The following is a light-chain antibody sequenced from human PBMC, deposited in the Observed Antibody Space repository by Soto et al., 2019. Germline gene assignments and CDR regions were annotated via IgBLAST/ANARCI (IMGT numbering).Light chain of an antibody. CDR3: QSYDSSLSGYVV. CDR1: SSNIGAGYD. V-gene: IGLV1-40*01. J-gene: IGLJ2*01. CDR2: GNS. Sequence: QSVLTQPPSVSGAPGQRVTISCTGSSSNIGAGYDVPWYQQLPGTAPKLLIYGNSNRPSGVPDRFSDSKSGTSASLAITGLQAEDEADYCCQSYDSSLSGYVVFGGGTKLTVL.